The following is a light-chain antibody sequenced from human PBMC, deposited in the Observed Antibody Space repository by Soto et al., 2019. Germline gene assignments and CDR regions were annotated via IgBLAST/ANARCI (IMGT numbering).Light chain of an antibody. J-gene: IGLJ3*02. Sequence: NIMLTQPHSVSESPGKTVTISCTRSSGSLASNYVQWYQQRPGSAPTTVIYEDSQRPSGVPDRFSGSIDSSSNSASLTISGLKTEDEADYYCQSHDSNAWVFGGGTKLTVL. CDR1: SGSLASNY. V-gene: IGLV6-57*04. CDR2: EDS. CDR3: QSHDSNAWV.